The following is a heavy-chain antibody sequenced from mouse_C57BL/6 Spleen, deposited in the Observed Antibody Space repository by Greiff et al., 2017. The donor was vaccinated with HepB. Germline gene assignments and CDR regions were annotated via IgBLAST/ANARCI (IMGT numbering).Heavy chain of an antibody. CDR2: IYPGSGST. J-gene: IGHJ4*01. CDR3: ARGHYDYDRGPMDY. CDR1: GYTFTSYW. D-gene: IGHD2-4*01. V-gene: IGHV1-55*01. Sequence: VQLQQPGAELVKPGASVKMSCKASGYTFTSYWITWVKQRPGQGLEWIGDIYPGSGSTNYNEKFKSKATLTVDTSSSTAYMQLSSLTSEDSAVYYCARGHYDYDRGPMDYWGQGTSVTVSS.